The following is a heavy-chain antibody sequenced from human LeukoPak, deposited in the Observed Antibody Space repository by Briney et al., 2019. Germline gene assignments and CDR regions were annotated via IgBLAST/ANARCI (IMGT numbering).Heavy chain of an antibody. J-gene: IGHJ4*02. CDR2: IRSKAYGGTT. V-gene: IGHV3-49*04. D-gene: IGHD6-13*01. CDR3: TPSTWYAPSFFDY. CDR1: GFTFGDYA. Sequence: PGGSLRLSCTASGFTFGDYAMSWVRQAPGKGLEWVGFIRSKAYGGTTEYAASVKGRFTISRDDSKSIAYLQMNSLKTEDTAVYYCTPSTWYAPSFFDYWGQGTLVTVSS.